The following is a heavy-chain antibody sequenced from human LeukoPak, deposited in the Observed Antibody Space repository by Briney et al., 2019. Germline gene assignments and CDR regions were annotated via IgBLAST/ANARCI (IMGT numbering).Heavy chain of an antibody. CDR2: IYYSGST. J-gene: IGHJ3*02. D-gene: IGHD3-10*01. CDR3: AHYGSGGYRAFDI. CDR1: GYSISSGYY. V-gene: IGHV4-38-2*02. Sequence: SETLSLTCTVSGYSISSGYYWGWIRQPPGKGLEWIGSIYYSGSTYYNPSLKSRVTISVDTSKNQFSLKLSSVTAADTAVYYCAHYGSGGYRAFDIWGQGTMVTVSS.